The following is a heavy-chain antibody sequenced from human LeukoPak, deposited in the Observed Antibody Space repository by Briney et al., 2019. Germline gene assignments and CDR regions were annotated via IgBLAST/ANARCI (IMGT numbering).Heavy chain of an antibody. Sequence: PGGSLRLSCAASGFTFNSFWMSWVRQAPGKGLEWVANIKEDGSEQYYVDSVKGRFTISRDNAKNSIYLQMNSLRAEDTAVYYCAKELGIAAADTWCQGTLVTVSS. J-gene: IGHJ5*02. V-gene: IGHV3-7*01. CDR2: IKEDGSEQ. CDR3: AKELGIAAADT. D-gene: IGHD6-13*01. CDR1: GFTFNSFW.